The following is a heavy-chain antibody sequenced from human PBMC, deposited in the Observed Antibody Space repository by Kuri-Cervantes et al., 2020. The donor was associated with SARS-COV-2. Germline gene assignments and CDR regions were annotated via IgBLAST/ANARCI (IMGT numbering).Heavy chain of an antibody. J-gene: IGHJ4*02. D-gene: IGHD3-22*01. CDR1: GFTFSSYA. V-gene: IGHV3-23*01. CDR3: ARGMGDYYDSSGYYFFDY. Sequence: GESLKISCAASGFTFSSYAMSWVRQAPGKGLEWVSAISGSDGSTYYADSVKGRFTISRDNPKNTLYLQMNSLRAEDTAVYYCARGMGDYYDSSGYYFFDYWGQGTLVTVSS. CDR2: ISGSDGST.